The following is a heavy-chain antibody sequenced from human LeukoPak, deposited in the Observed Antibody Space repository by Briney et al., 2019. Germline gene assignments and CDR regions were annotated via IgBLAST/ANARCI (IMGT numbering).Heavy chain of an antibody. CDR3: ARAYCSGGSCYPFDY. J-gene: IGHJ4*02. V-gene: IGHV3-21*01. Sequence: PGGSLRLSCAASGFTFSDYAMSWVRQAPGKGLEWVSSISSSSSYIYYADSVKGRFTISRDTAKNSLYLQMNSLRAEDTAVYYCARAYCSGGSCYPFDYWGQGTLVTVSS. CDR1: GFTFSDYA. CDR2: ISSSSSYI. D-gene: IGHD2-15*01.